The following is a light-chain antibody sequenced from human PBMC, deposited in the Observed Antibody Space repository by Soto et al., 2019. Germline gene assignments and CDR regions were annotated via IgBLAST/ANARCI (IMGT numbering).Light chain of an antibody. CDR1: SSNIGSNT. CDR3: AAWDDSLIGYV. J-gene: IGLJ1*01. Sequence: QSVLTQPPSTSGTPGQRVTISCSGSSSNIGSNTVSWCQQLPGTAPKPLIYNNNQRPSGVPDRFSGSKSGTSASLAISGPQAEDEADYYCAAWDDSLIGYVFGTGTKLTVL. CDR2: NNN. V-gene: IGLV1-44*01.